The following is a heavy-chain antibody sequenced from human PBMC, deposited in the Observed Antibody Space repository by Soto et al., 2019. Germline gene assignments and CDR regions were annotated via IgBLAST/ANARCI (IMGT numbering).Heavy chain of an antibody. J-gene: IGHJ6*02. CDR2: INPDSGDT. Sequence: ASVKVSCKASGYTFTGQYMHWVRQAPGQGLEWMGWINPDSGDTKYAQKFQGRVTMTRDTSISTVYMELSRLKSDDTAVYYCERDRGNMVAIFHHYYGMDVWGQGTTVTVSS. D-gene: IGHD3-3*02. CDR1: GYTFTGQY. V-gene: IGHV1-2*02. CDR3: ERDRGNMVAIFHHYYGMDV.